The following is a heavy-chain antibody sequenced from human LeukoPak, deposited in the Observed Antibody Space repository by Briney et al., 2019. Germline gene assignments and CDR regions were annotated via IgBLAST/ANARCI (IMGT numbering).Heavy chain of an antibody. CDR3: SRGSTYLNYFHF. Sequence: GGSLTLSCAASGFTFGDHTLNWVRQAPGKGLEWVGFVRTNPYGGTTDYAASVKGRFTISRDESKTIAYLHMNSLKTDDTAVYYCSRGSTYLNYFHFWGLGTLVTVSS. V-gene: IGHV3-49*04. CDR1: GFTFGDHT. CDR2: VRTNPYGGTT. D-gene: IGHD1-26*01. J-gene: IGHJ4*02.